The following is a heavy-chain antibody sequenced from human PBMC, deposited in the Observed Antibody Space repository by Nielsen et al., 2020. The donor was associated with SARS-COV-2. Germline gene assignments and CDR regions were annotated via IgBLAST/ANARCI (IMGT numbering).Heavy chain of an antibody. D-gene: IGHD6-19*01. Sequence: ASVKVSCKASGYTFTTYDINWVRQATGQGLEWMGWMNPNSGNTGFAQKFQGRITMARNTSMSAAYMELSRLRSDDTAVYYCARTGIAVAGIDFDYWGQGTLVTVSS. V-gene: IGHV1-8*01. J-gene: IGHJ4*02. CDR3: ARTGIAVAGIDFDY. CDR2: MNPNSGNT. CDR1: GYTFTTYD.